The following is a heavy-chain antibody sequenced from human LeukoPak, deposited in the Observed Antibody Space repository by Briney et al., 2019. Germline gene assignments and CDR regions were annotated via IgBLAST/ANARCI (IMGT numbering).Heavy chain of an antibody. CDR3: ARDYVDTAMVPYYFDY. V-gene: IGHV4-39*07. D-gene: IGHD5-18*01. CDR1: GGSISSSSYY. CDR2: IYYSGST. J-gene: IGHJ4*02. Sequence: PSETLSLTCTVSGGSISSSSYYWGWIRQPPGKGLEWIGSIYYSGSTYYNPSLKSRVTISVDTSKNQFSLKLSSVTAADTAVYYCARDYVDTAMVPYYFDYWGQGTLVTVSS.